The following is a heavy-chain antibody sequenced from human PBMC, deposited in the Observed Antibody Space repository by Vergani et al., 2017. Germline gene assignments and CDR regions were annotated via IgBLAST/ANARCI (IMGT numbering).Heavy chain of an antibody. D-gene: IGHD3-9*01. CDR3: AKDLDDILTGPFDY. V-gene: IGHV3-30*02. CDR1: GFTFSSYG. Sequence: QVQLVESGGGVVQPGGYLRLSCAASGFTFSSYGMHWVRQAPGKGLEWVAFIRYDGSNKYYADSVKGRFTISRDNSKNTLYLQMNSLRAEDTAVYYCAKDLDDILTGPFDYWGQGTLVTVSS. CDR2: IRYDGSNK. J-gene: IGHJ4*02.